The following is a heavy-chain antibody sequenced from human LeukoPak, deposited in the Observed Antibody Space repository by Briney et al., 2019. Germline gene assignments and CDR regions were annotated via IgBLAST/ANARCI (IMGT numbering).Heavy chain of an antibody. Sequence: SQTLSLTCAVSGGSISSGGYSWSWMRQPPGKGLEWIGYIYHSGSTYYNPSLKSRVTISVDRSKNQFSLKLSSVTAADTAVYYCARLDYGGNPGMIWFDPWGQGTLVTVSS. CDR1: GGSISSGGYS. J-gene: IGHJ5*02. V-gene: IGHV4-30-2*01. CDR3: ARLDYGGNPGMIWFDP. CDR2: IYHSGST. D-gene: IGHD4-23*01.